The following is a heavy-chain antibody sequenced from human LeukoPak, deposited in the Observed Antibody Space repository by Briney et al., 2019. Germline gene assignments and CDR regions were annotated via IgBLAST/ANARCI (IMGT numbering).Heavy chain of an antibody. CDR2: IFYNDAT. J-gene: IGHJ5*02. CDR1: GGSISSSSYY. CDR3: ARDPSPHYDFWSGYPAGQNNWFDP. Sequence: SETLSLTCTVSGGSISSSSYYWGWIRQPPGKGLEWIGTIFYNDATRYNPSLKSRVTISLDTSRNQFSLKLSSVTAADTAVYYCARDPSPHYDFWSGYPAGQNNWFDPWGQGTLVTVSS. D-gene: IGHD3-3*01. V-gene: IGHV4-39*07.